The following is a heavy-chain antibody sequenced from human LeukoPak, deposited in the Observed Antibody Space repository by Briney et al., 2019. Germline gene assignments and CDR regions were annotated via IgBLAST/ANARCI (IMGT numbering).Heavy chain of an antibody. V-gene: IGHV3-23*01. J-gene: IGHJ6*04. Sequence: GGSLRLSCAASGFTFSNYAMSWVRQAPGKGLEWVSDISGSGDSTNYADSVKGRFTISRDNAKNSLYLQMNSLRAEDTAVYYCAELGITMIGGVWGKGTTVTISS. D-gene: IGHD3-10*02. CDR3: AELGITMIGGV. CDR1: GFTFSNYA. CDR2: ISGSGDST.